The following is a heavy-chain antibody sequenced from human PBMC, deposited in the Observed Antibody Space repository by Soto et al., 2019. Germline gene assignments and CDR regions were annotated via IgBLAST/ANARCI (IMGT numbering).Heavy chain of an antibody. Sequence: EVQLVESGGGLVKAGGSLRLSCAASGFTFNNYVMNWVRQAPGKGLEWVSSVTTSSTYVYHADSVKGRFTISRDNAENSLYLQMNSLRAEDTAVYYCAREGDGYHWFDYWGQGTLVTVSS. CDR2: VTTSSTYV. V-gene: IGHV3-21*01. D-gene: IGHD5-12*01. J-gene: IGHJ4*02. CDR3: AREGDGYHWFDY. CDR1: GFTFNNYV.